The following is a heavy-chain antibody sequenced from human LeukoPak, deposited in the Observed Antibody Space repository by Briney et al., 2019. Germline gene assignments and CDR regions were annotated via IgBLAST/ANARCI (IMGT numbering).Heavy chain of an antibody. D-gene: IGHD5-18*01. V-gene: IGHV3-15*01. J-gene: IGHJ6*03. CDR1: GFTFSNAW. CDR2: IKSKTDGGTT. CDR3: TTDLGTAMVNYYYYYYMDV. Sequence: GGSLRLSCAASGFTFSNAWMSWVRQAPGKGLEWVGRIKSKTDGGTTDYAAPVKGRLTISRDDSKNTLYLQMNSLKTEDTAVYYCTTDLGTAMVNYYYYYYMDVWGKGTTVTVSS.